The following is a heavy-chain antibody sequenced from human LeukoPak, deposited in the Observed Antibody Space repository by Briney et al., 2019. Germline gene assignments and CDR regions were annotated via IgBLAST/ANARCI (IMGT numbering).Heavy chain of an antibody. Sequence: PGGSLRLSCAASGFTFSSCSMNWVRQAPGKGLEWVSSISSSSSYIYYADSVKGRFTISRDNAKNSLYLQMNSLRAEDTAVYYCARVGDYGDYEDNYWGQGTLVTVSS. CDR2: ISSSSSYI. CDR1: GFTFSSCS. CDR3: ARVGDYGDYEDNY. J-gene: IGHJ4*02. V-gene: IGHV3-21*01. D-gene: IGHD4-17*01.